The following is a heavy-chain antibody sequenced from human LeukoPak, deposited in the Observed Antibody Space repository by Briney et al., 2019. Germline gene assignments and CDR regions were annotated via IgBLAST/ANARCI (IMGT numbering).Heavy chain of an antibody. D-gene: IGHD3-10*01. CDR3: ARRRGWFDP. CDR2: INHSGFT. CDR1: GGSLSGYY. V-gene: IGHV4-34*01. J-gene: IGHJ5*02. Sequence: PSETLSLTCPVSGGSLSGYYWGWIRQPPGKGLEWIGEINHSGFTNYNPSLKSRVTISVDTSKNQFSLKLSSVTAADTAVYYCARRRGWFDPWGQGTLVTVSS.